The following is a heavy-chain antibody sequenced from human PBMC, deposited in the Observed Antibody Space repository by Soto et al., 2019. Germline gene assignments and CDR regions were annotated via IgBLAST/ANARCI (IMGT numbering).Heavy chain of an antibody. D-gene: IGHD3-16*01. CDR3: ASTGSVSYDYIWGSSTDSYFTLKLVRFDY. CDR2: IYYSGST. J-gene: IGHJ4*01. Sequence: PSETLSLTCTVSGGSISSGGYYWSWIRQHPGKGLEWIGYIYYSGSTYYNPSLKSRVTISVDTSKNQFSLKLSSVTAADTAVYYCASTGSVSYDYIWGSSTDSYFTLKLVRFDYWGLGTLVTVSS. V-gene: IGHV4-31*03. CDR1: GGSISSGGYY.